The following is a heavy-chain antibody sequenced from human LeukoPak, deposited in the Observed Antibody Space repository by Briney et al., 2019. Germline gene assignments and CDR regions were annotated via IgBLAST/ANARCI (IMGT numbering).Heavy chain of an antibody. CDR2: IYYSGST. CDR3: ARRMYYYDSSGYGGYWLDP. J-gene: IGHJ5*02. CDR1: GGSISSYY. V-gene: IGHV4-59*08. D-gene: IGHD3-22*01. Sequence: PSETLSLTCTVSGGSISSYYWSWIRQPPGKGLEWIGYIYYSGSTNYNPSLKSRVTISVDTSKNQFSLKLSSVTAADTAVYYCARRMYYYDSSGYGGYWLDPWGQGTLLTVSS.